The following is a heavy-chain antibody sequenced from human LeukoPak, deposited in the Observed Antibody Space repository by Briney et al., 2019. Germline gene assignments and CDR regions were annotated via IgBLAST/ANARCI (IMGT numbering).Heavy chain of an antibody. CDR1: GFTFSSYE. J-gene: IGHJ4*02. CDR3: ARDEGTDYFDY. Sequence: PGGSLRLSCAASGFTFSSYEMNWLRQAPGKGLEWVSYISSSGSTIYYADSVKGRFTISRDNAKNSLYLQMNSLRAEDTAVYYCARDEGTDYFDYWGQGTLVTVSS. V-gene: IGHV3-48*03. CDR2: ISSSGSTI.